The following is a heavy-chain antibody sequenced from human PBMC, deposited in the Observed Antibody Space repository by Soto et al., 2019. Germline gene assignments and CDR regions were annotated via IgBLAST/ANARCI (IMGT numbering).Heavy chain of an antibody. V-gene: IGHV1-2*02. D-gene: IGHD2-2*01. CDR2: INPNSGGT. CDR1: GYTFTVYY. CDR3: ARDRGYCSSTSCYLNTYSYGMDV. Sequence: NVSFKSSGYTFTVYYMHCVLRSPGQGLEWIGWINPNSGGTNYAQNFQGRVTMTMDTSISTAYMELSRLRSDDTAVYYCARDRGYCSSTSCYLNTYSYGMDVWGQGTTVTVSS. J-gene: IGHJ6*02.